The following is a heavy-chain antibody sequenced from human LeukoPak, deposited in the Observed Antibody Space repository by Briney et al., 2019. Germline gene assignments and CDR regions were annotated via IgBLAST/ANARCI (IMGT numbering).Heavy chain of an antibody. CDR2: ISSSSSYI. D-gene: IGHD5-24*01. V-gene: IGHV3-21*01. CDR1: GFTFSSYS. Sequence: GGSLRLSCAASGFTFSSYSMNWVRQAPGKGLEWVSSISSSSSYIYYADSVKGRFTISRDNAKNSLYLQMNSLRAEDTAVYYCARVGWLQFYRVFWGQGTLVTVSS. J-gene: IGHJ4*02. CDR3: ARVGWLQFYRVF.